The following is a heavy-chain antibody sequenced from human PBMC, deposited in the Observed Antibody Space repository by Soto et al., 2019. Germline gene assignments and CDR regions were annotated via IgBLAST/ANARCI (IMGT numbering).Heavy chain of an antibody. CDR3: ARPVPAAGYYYGMDV. CDR1: GGTFSSYA. Sequence: QVQLVQSGAEVKKPGSSVKVSCKASGGTFSSYAISWVRQAPGQGREWMGGIIPIFGTANYAQKFQGRVTITADESTSTAYMERRSRRSEDTAVYYCARPVPAAGYYYGMDVWGQGTTVTVSS. J-gene: IGHJ6*02. V-gene: IGHV1-69*12. CDR2: IIPIFGTA. D-gene: IGHD2-2*01.